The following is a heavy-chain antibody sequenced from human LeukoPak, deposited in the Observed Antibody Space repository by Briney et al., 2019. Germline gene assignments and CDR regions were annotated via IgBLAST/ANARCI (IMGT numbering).Heavy chain of an antibody. CDR3: ARDNSVGDVAWWFDP. D-gene: IGHD1-26*01. Sequence: ASVKVSCKASGYSFTSHYMHWVRQAPGQGLEWLGLINPSGSSTLYAQKFQGRVTMTRDMSTTTDYMELSSLKSEDTAVYYCARDNSVGDVAWWFDPWGQGTLVTVSS. CDR1: GYSFTSHY. J-gene: IGHJ5*02. CDR2: INPSGSST. V-gene: IGHV1-46*01.